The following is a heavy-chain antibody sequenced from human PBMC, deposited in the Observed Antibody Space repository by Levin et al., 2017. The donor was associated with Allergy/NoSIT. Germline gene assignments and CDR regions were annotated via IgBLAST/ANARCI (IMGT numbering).Heavy chain of an antibody. CDR3: ARDSGDYDSSGYYFDY. D-gene: IGHD3-22*01. J-gene: IGHJ4*02. Sequence: GSLRLSCAVSGGSISSTNWWNWVRQPPGKGLEWIGEIYHSGSTNYNASLESRVTISVDKSKNQFSLKLTSVTAADTAVYYCARDSGDYDSSGYYFDYWGQGTLVTVSS. CDR2: IYHSGST. V-gene: IGHV4-4*02. CDR1: GGSISSTNW.